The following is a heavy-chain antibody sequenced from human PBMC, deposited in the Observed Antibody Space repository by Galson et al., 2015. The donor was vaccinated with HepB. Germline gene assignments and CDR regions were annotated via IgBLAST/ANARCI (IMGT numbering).Heavy chain of an antibody. CDR1: GGSVSSNSAA. D-gene: IGHD6-19*01. J-gene: IGHJ4*02. V-gene: IGHV6-1*01. CDR3: ARVLYSSGWFDY. Sequence: CAIPGGSVSSNSAAWNWIRQSPSRGLEWLGRTYYMSKWYNDYAVPVKSRITINPDTSKNQFSLQLNSVTPEDTAVYYCARVLYSSGWFDYWGQGTLVTVSS. CDR2: TYYMSKWYN.